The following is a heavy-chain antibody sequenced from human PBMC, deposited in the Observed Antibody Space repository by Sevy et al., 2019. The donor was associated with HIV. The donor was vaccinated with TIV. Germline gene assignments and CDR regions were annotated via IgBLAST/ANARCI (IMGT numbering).Heavy chain of an antibody. D-gene: IGHD5-12*01. CDR2: ISHDGSNK. V-gene: IGHV3-30*18. CDR1: GFTFSNYG. Sequence: GGSLRLSCAASGFTFSNYGMHWVRQAPGKGLEWVALISHDGSNKYYADSLKGRFTISRDNSKNTLFLQMNTLRAEDTAVYYCAKDWGWLPFDNWGQGTLVTVSS. J-gene: IGHJ4*02. CDR3: AKDWGWLPFDN.